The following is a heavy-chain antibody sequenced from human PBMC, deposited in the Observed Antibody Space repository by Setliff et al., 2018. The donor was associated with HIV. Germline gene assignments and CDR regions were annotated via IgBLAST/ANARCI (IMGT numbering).Heavy chain of an antibody. Sequence: GESLKISCKASGYSFSNYAMHWVRQAPGQRLEWMGWINAGNGNTKYSQKFQGRVTITRDTSASTAYMELSSLRSEDTAVYYCARAWSVAGTTDYWGQGTLVTVSS. D-gene: IGHD1-7*01. V-gene: IGHV1-3*01. CDR2: INAGNGNT. CDR1: GYSFSNYA. CDR3: ARAWSVAGTTDY. J-gene: IGHJ4*02.